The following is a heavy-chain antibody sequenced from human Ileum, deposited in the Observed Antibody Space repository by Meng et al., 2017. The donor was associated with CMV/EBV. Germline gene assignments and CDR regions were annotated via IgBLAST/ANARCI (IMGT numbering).Heavy chain of an antibody. CDR1: NSAFSDYY. D-gene: IGHD3-3*01. CDR2: INNRGST. V-gene: IGHV4-34*01. Sequence: QVALQQGGAGQLKPSETLSLVCAVHNSAFSDYYWTWIRQSPGKGLEWIGEINNRGSTNYNPSLKSRVTISIDTSRNQFSLKLTSMTAADTAVYYCARASPQRRFLSYWGQGTLVTVSS. J-gene: IGHJ4*02. CDR3: ARASPQRRFLSY.